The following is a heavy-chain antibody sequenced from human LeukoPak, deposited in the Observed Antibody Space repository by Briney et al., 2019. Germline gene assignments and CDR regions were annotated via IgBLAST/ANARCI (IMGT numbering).Heavy chain of an antibody. D-gene: IGHD1-26*01. V-gene: IGHV4-31*03. J-gene: IGHJ4*02. CDR2: IYYSGST. Sequence: SETLSLTCTVSGGSISSGGYSWSWIRQHPGRGLEWIGYIYYSGSTYYNPSLKSRVTISVDTSKNQFSLKLSSVTAADTAVYYCARGVGATYFDYWGQGTLVTVSS. CDR3: ARGVGATYFDY. CDR1: GGSISSGGYS.